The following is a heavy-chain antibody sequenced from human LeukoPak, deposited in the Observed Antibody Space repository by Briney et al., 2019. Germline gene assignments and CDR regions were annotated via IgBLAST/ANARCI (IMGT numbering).Heavy chain of an antibody. Sequence: GGSLRLSCAASGFTFSSYAMHWVRQAPGKGLEWVAVISYDGSNKYYADSVKGRFTISRDNSKNTLYLQMNSLRAEDTAVYYCATALVGYCSGGSCYRFDYWGQGTLVTVSS. J-gene: IGHJ4*02. V-gene: IGHV3-30*14. CDR2: ISYDGSNK. D-gene: IGHD2-15*01. CDR1: GFTFSSYA. CDR3: ATALVGYCSGGSCYRFDY.